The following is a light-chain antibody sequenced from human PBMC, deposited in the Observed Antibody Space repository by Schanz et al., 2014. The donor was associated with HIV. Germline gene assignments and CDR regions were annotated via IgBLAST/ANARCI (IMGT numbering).Light chain of an antibody. Sequence: DIQLTQSPSSLSASVGDRVTLTCRASQSIDNYLNWYQQKPGKAPKLLITGASDLQAWVPSRFSGRASGTDFTLTISSLQPEDFATYYCQQYNSYPYTFGQGTKLEIK. CDR1: QSIDNY. V-gene: IGKV1-39*01. CDR3: QQYNSYPYT. CDR2: GAS. J-gene: IGKJ2*01.